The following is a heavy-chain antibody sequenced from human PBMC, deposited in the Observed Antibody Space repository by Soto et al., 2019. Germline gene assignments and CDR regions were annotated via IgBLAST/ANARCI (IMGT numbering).Heavy chain of an antibody. Sequence: GGSLRLSCAASGFTFSSYAMSWVRQAPGKGMEWVSAISGSGGSTYYADSVKGRFTISRDNSKNTLYLQMNSLRAGDTAVYYCAKDREYMVRGDMDVWGQGTTVTVSS. D-gene: IGHD3-10*01. CDR1: GFTFSSYA. V-gene: IGHV3-23*01. CDR3: AKDREYMVRGDMDV. J-gene: IGHJ6*02. CDR2: ISGSGGST.